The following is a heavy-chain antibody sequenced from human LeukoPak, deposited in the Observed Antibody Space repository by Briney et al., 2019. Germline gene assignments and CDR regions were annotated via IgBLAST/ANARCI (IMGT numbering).Heavy chain of an antibody. V-gene: IGHV3-30-3*01. Sequence: GGSLRLSCAASGFTFSSYAMHWVRQAPGKGLEGVAVISYDGSNKYYADSVKGRFTISRDDSKNTLYLQMNSLKTEDTAVYYCTTALYDWNDVNYWGQGTLVTVSS. CDR3: TTALYDWNDVNY. CDR2: ISYDGSNK. D-gene: IGHD1-1*01. CDR1: GFTFSSYA. J-gene: IGHJ4*02.